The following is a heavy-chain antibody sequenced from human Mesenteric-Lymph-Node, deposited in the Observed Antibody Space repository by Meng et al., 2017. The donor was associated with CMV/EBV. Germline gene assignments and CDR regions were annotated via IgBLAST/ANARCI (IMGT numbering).Heavy chain of an antibody. Sequence: GGSLRLSCAASGFTVSSNYMSWVRQAPGKGLEWVSVIYSGGSTYYADSVKGRFTISRDNSKNTLYLQMNSLRAEDTAVYYCARCSNDFWSGSYYFDYWGQGTLVTVSS. J-gene: IGHJ4*02. CDR3: ARCSNDFWSGSYYFDY. CDR1: GFTVSSNY. V-gene: IGHV3-66*02. D-gene: IGHD3-3*01. CDR2: IYSGGST.